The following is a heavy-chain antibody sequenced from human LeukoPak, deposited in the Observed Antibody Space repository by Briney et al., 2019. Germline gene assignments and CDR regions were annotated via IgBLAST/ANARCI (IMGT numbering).Heavy chain of an antibody. CDR2: ISGSGGST. Sequence: GGSLRLSCAATGFTFSDYYMSWIRQAPGKGLEWVSAISGSGGSTYYADSVKGRFTISRDNSKNTLYLQMNSLRAEDTAVYYCTTYLVVIAIGPDYWGQGTLVTVSS. CDR3: TTYLVVIAIGPDY. CDR1: GFTFSDYY. J-gene: IGHJ4*02. V-gene: IGHV3-23*01. D-gene: IGHD2-21*01.